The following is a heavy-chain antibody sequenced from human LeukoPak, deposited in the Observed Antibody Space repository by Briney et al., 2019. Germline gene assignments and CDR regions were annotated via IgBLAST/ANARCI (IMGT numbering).Heavy chain of an antibody. CDR3: VRIRVVVASNDAVDI. CDR1: GLSFSIYG. D-gene: IGHD2-15*01. Sequence: PDRFLKISCQTSGLSFSIYGIYCVPQAPRNLPVLVQLIGYDRGIEYYADSVKGLFTISSDNSKNMLYLKMNSLRAEDTAVYYCVRIRVVVASNDAVDIWGQGTMVTVSS. CDR2: IGYDRGIE. J-gene: IGHJ3*02. V-gene: IGHV3-33*01.